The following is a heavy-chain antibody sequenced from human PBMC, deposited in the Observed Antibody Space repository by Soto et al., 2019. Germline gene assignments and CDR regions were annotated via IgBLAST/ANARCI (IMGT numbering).Heavy chain of an antibody. D-gene: IGHD4-17*01. V-gene: IGHV4-59*08. CDR1: GGSISSYY. CDR2: IYYSGST. J-gene: IGHJ2*01. CDR3: ARRGVTTNFVWYFDL. Sequence: QVQLQESGPGLVKPSETLSLTCTVSGGSISSYYWSWIRQPPGKGLEWIGYIYYSGSTNYNPSLKSRVTISVDTSKNQFSLKLSSVTAADTAVYYCARRGVTTNFVWYFDLWGRGTLVTVSS.